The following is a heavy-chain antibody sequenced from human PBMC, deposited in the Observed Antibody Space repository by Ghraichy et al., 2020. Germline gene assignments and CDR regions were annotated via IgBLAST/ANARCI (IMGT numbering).Heavy chain of an antibody. CDR3: ARGDSSGWYFDY. CDR2: INWNGGST. V-gene: IGHV3-20*04. Sequence: GGSLRLSCAASGFKFEDHGMSWVRQAPGKGLEWVVGINWNGGSTGYADSVKGRFTISKDNAKNSLHLQMNSLRAEDTALYYCARGDSSGWYFDYWGQGTLVTVSS. CDR1: GFKFEDHG. D-gene: IGHD6-19*01. J-gene: IGHJ4*02.